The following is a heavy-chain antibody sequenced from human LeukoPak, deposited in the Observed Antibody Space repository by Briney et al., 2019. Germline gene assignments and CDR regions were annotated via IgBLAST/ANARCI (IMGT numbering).Heavy chain of an antibody. D-gene: IGHD5-12*01. Sequence: GGSLRLSCAASGFTFDDYGMSWVRQAPGKGLDWVSGINWNGGSTGYADSVKGRFTISRENEKISLYLQMNSLRAEDTALYYCARARLRLSGYYYYMDVWGKGTTVTVSS. CDR3: ARARLRLSGYYYYMDV. CDR2: INWNGGST. V-gene: IGHV3-20*04. J-gene: IGHJ6*03. CDR1: GFTFDDYG.